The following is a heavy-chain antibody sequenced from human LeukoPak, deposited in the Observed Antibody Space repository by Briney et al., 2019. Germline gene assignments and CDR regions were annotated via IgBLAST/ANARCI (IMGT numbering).Heavy chain of an antibody. J-gene: IGHJ6*02. CDR1: GYTFTSYD. CDR2: MNPNSGNT. Sequence: ASVKVSCKASGYTFTSYDINWVRQATGQGLEWMGWMNPNSGNTGYAQKFQGRVTMTRNTSISTAYMELSSLRSEDTAVYYCARGAYYDFWSGYYFDWYGMDVWGQGTTVTVSS. V-gene: IGHV1-8*01. CDR3: ARGAYYDFWSGYYFDWYGMDV. D-gene: IGHD3-3*01.